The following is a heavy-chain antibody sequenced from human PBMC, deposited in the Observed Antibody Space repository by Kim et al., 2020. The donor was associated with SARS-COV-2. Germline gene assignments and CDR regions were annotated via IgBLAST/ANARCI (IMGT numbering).Heavy chain of an antibody. J-gene: IGHJ5*02. D-gene: IGHD1-26*01. CDR3: ARHQTSSGGYYEGWFDP. V-gene: IGHV4-61*01. Sequence: SETLSLKCTVSGDSVSTGSYYWSWIRQPPGKGLEWIGYVYYNGVTNYNPSLKSRVTISVATSKNQYSLNLRSVTTADTAVYFCARHQTSSGGYYEGWFDPWGQGTLVFVSS. CDR2: VYYNGVT. CDR1: GDSVSTGSYY.